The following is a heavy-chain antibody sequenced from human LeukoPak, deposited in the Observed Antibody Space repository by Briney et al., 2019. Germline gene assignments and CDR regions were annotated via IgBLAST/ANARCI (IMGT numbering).Heavy chain of an antibody. Sequence: GGSLRLSCAASGFTFSDFYMSWIRQAPGKGLEWLSYITPSSYTNYADSVKGRFTISRDNAKNSLYPQMNSLRAEDTAVYYCARDRYYDSSGAFDIWGQGTMVTVSS. CDR2: ITPSSYT. J-gene: IGHJ3*02. CDR1: GFTFSDFY. D-gene: IGHD3-22*01. V-gene: IGHV3-11*06. CDR3: ARDRYYDSSGAFDI.